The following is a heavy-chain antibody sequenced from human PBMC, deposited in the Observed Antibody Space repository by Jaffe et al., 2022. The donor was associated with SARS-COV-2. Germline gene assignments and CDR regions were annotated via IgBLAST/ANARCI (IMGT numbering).Heavy chain of an antibody. CDR2: ISGSGGST. CDR1: GFTFSSYA. CDR3: AKGERYYYDSSGYYRYYYYGMDV. D-gene: IGHD3-22*01. Sequence: EVQLLESGGGLVQPGGSLRLSCAASGFTFSSYAMSWVRQAPGKGLEWVSAISGSGGSTYYADSVKGRFTISRDNSKNTLYLQMNSLRAEDTAVYYCAKGERYYYDSSGYYRYYYYGMDVWGQGTTVTVSS. V-gene: IGHV3-23*01. J-gene: IGHJ6*02.